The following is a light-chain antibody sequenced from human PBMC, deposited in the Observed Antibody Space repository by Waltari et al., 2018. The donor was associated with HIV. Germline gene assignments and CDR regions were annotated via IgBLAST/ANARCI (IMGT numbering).Light chain of an antibody. V-gene: IGLV2-11*01. CDR3: CSYADNYPVV. J-gene: IGLJ2*01. CDR1: SSDVGGYNY. CDR2: DVN. Sequence: QSALTQPRSVSGSPGQSVTISCTGTSSDVGGYNYVSWYQQHQGKAPKFMIYDVNKRPSGVPDRFSGSKSGNTASLTISGLQAEDEADYYCCSYADNYPVVFGGGTKLTVL.